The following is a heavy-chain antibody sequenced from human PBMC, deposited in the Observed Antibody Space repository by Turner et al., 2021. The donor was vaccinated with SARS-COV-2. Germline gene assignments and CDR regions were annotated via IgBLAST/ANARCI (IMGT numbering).Heavy chain of an antibody. V-gene: IGHV4-39*01. CDR1: GGSISSSSYY. CDR2: SYYSGST. Sequence: QLQLQESGPRLVKPSETLSLPCTASGGSISSSSYYWGWIRQPPGKGLEWIGSSYYSGSTNYSPSLKSRVTISVDTSKNQFSLKLTSVTAADTAVYFCARHWEVAAAAYLARFDPWGQGTLVTVSS. D-gene: IGHD6-13*01. CDR3: ARHWEVAAAAYLARFDP. J-gene: IGHJ5*02.